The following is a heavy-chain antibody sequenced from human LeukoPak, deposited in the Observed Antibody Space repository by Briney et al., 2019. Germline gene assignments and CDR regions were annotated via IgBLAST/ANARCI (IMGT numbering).Heavy chain of an antibody. D-gene: IGHD3-16*02. CDR2: INTDGSST. V-gene: IGHV3-74*01. Sequence: GGSLRLSCAASGFTFSTYWMHWVRQAPGKGLVWVSRINTDGSSTNYADSVKGRFTISRDNAKNSLYLQMNSLRAEDTAVYYCARDNYDYVWGSYRTLEFDYWGQGTLVTVSS. CDR3: ARDNYDYVWGSYRTLEFDY. J-gene: IGHJ4*02. CDR1: GFTFSTYW.